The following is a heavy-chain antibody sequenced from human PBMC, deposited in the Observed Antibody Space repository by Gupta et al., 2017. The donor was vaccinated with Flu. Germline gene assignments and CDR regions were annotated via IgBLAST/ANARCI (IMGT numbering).Heavy chain of an antibody. V-gene: IGHV3-74*01. CDR3: ARAVAIWAVTRTFDS. Sequence: MHWVRQAPGKGLVWVSLINSDGSGTTYADSVEGRFTISRDNAKNTLYLQMDSLRVEDTAVYYCARAVAIWAVTRTFDSWGQGTPVTVSS. J-gene: IGHJ4*02. CDR2: INSDGSGT. D-gene: IGHD6-19*01.